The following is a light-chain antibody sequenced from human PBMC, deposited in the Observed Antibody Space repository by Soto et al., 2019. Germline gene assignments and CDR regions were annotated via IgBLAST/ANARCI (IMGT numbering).Light chain of an antibody. CDR3: QQSYSPPPIT. CDR2: AAS. CDR1: QSIGKF. Sequence: IQVTQSPSTQWECVGEGDTIACRASQSIGKFLHWYQQKPGKAPTLLIYAASSLQSGLPSRYSRSRSSTDSTLTISTLQPEEFATYYCQQSYSPPPITFGQGTRLENK. J-gene: IGKJ5*01. V-gene: IGKV1-39*01.